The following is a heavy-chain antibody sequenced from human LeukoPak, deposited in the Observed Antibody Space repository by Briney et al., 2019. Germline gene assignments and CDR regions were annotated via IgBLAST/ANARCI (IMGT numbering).Heavy chain of an antibody. CDR3: AKSLSITIFGVVINDAFDI. V-gene: IGHV4-34*01. CDR1: GGSFSGYY. J-gene: IGHJ3*02. CDR2: INHGGST. Sequence: KPSETLSLTCAVYGGSFSGYYWSWIRQPPGKGLEWIGEINHGGSTNYNPSLKSRVTISVDTSKNQFSLKLSSVTAADTAVYYCAKSLSITIFGVVINDAFDIWGQGTMVTVSS. D-gene: IGHD3-3*01.